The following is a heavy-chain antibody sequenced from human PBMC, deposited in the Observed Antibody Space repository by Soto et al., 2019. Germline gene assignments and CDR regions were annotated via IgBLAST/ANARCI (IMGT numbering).Heavy chain of an antibody. V-gene: IGHV2-70*13. CDR1: GFSLTSPGMC. D-gene: IGHD1-20*01. J-gene: IGHJ6*02. CDR3: ARSIRGPRRFNGMDV. CDR2: IERDDDDK. Sequence: ESGPTLVNPTETLTLTCTFSGFSLTSPGMCVSWIRQPPGKALEWLALIERDDDDKYYSTSLKTRLTISKDTRKNQVVLTMANMDPADTGTYYCARSIRGPRRFNGMDVWGQGTTVTVPS.